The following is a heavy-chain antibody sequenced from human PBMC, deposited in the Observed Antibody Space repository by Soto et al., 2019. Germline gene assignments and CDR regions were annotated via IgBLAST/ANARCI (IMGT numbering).Heavy chain of an antibody. CDR3: ARHVLVVPAATSDIVVVVAATQGADCYGMDV. D-gene: IGHD2-15*01. J-gene: IGHJ6*02. CDR2: IYPGDSDT. V-gene: IGHV5-51*01. Sequence: PGESLKISCKGSGYSFTSYWIGWVRQMPGKGLEWMGIIYPGDSDTRYSPSFQGQATISADKSISTAYLQWSSLKASDTAMYYCARHVLVVPAATSDIVVVVAATQGADCYGMDVWGRGTTVTVSS. CDR1: GYSFTSYW.